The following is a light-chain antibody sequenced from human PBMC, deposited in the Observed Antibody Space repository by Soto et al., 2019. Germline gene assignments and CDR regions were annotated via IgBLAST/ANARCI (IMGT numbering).Light chain of an antibody. CDR1: QSVSSSY. J-gene: IGKJ4*01. CDR3: QQNARSVT. V-gene: IGKV3-20*01. Sequence: EIVLTQSPGTLSLSPGERATLSCRASQSVSSSYLAWYQQKPGQAPRLLIYGATSRATGIPDRFSGSGSGTDFTLTISRLEPEDFAVYYCQQNARSVTFGGGTKVEIK. CDR2: GAT.